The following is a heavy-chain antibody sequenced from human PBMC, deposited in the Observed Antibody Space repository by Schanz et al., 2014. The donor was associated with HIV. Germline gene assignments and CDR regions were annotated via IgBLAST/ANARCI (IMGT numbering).Heavy chain of an antibody. Sequence: QVQLVESGGGVVQPGGSLRLSCAASGFTFSIYGIHWVRQAPGKGLEWLAVISYDGRNKKFANSVKGRFTISRDNSKNTVYLQAKSLRPEDTAVYYCAKDRNQYDSRYIGKGNYYYYYGMDVWGQGTAVTVSS. V-gene: IGHV3-30*18. D-gene: IGHD3-22*01. CDR1: GFTFSIYG. CDR2: ISYDGRNK. CDR3: AKDRNQYDSRYIGKGNYYYYYGMDV. J-gene: IGHJ6*02.